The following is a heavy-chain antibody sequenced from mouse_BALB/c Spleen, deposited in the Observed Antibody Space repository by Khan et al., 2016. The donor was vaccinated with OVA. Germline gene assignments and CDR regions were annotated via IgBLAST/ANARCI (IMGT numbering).Heavy chain of an antibody. V-gene: IGHV9-1*02. D-gene: IGHD1-1*01. CDR1: GYTFTNYR. CDR3: AIESSYWYFDV. Sequence: QIQLVQSGPELKKPGETVKISCKASGYTFTNYRMNWMKQAPGKGLKWMGWINTYTGEPTYADDFKGRFAFSLETSASTAYLQINNLKNEDMATXFCAIESSYWYFDVWGAGTTVTVSS. J-gene: IGHJ1*01. CDR2: INTYTGEP.